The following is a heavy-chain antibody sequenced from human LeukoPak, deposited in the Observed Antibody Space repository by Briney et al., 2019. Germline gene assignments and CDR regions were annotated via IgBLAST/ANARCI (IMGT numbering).Heavy chain of an antibody. V-gene: IGHV4-59*08. CDR1: GGSISSYY. J-gene: IGHJ4*02. CDR2: IYYSGST. Sequence: TSSETLSLTCTVSGGSISSYYWSWIRQPPGKGLEWIGYIYYSGSTNYNPSLKSRVTISVDTSKNQFSLKLSSVTAADTAVYYCARHPIPYDSSGPFDYWGQGTLVTVSS. CDR3: ARHPIPYDSSGPFDY. D-gene: IGHD3-22*01.